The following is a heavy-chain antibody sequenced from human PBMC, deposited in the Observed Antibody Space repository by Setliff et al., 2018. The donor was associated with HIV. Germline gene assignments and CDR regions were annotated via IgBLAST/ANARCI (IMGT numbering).Heavy chain of an antibody. V-gene: IGHV4-4*07. J-gene: IGHJ4*02. D-gene: IGHD3-10*01. CDR2: IQTGEGT. CDR3: ARGGYGSGNAYYFAD. Sequence: PSETLSLTCTVSGGSISTDYWTWVRQPAGKGLEWIGRIQTGEGTKYNPSLNSRVTVSIDTPKNQFSLDLTSVTAADTAVYYCARGGYGSGNAYYFADWGQGTLVTVSS. CDR1: GGSISTDY.